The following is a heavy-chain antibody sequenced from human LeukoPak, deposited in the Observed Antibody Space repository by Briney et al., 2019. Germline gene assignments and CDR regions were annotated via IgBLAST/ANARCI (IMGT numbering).Heavy chain of an antibody. V-gene: IGHV4-59*01. CDR3: ARLYSSSWYEHYYYGMDV. J-gene: IGHJ6*04. D-gene: IGHD6-13*01. CDR1: GGSISSYY. CDR2: IYYSGST. Sequence: ASETLSLTCTVSGGSISSYYWSWIRQPPGKGLEWVGYIYYSGSTNYNPALKSRVTISVDTSKNQFSLKLSSVTAADTAVYYCARLYSSSWYEHYYYGMDVWAKGPRSPSPQ.